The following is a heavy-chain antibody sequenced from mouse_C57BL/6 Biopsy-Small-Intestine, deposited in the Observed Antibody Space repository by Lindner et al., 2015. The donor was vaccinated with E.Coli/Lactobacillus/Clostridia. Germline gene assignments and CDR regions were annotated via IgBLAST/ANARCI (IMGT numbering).Heavy chain of an antibody. CDR2: IIPIFNTA. Sequence: SVKVSCKAPGGTFSSYAISWVRQAPGQGLEWMGGIIPIFNTANYAQKFQGRATMTADRATDTAYLELRSLRSEDTAVYYCARDYKAGAFDPWGQGTLVTVSS. CDR3: ARDYKAGAFDP. V-gene: IGHV1-81*01. D-gene: IGHD3-1*01. CDR1: GGTFSSYA. J-gene: IGHJ4*01.